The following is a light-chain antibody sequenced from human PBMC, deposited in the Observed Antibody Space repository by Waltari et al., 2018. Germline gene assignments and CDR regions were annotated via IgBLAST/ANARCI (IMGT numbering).Light chain of an antibody. CDR1: QRISSW. CDR2: KAS. Sequence: DIQMTQSPSTLSASVGDRVTITCRASQRISSWLAWYQQKPGKAPKLLLYKASSLESGVPSRFSGRGSGTEFTLTISSLQPDDFATYYCQQYNSYSPWTFGQGTKVEIK. J-gene: IGKJ1*01. V-gene: IGKV1-5*03. CDR3: QQYNSYSPWT.